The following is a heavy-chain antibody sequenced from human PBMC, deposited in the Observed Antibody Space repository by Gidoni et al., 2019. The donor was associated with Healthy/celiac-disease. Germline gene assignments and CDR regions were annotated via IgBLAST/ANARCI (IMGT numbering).Heavy chain of an antibody. CDR1: GFSLSTSGGG. Sequence: QITLKESGPTLVKPTQTLTLTCTFSGFSLSTSGGGVGWIRQPPGKALEWLALIYWNDDKRYSPSLKSRLTITKDTSKNQVVLTMTNMDPVDTATYYCARPNVRVVVNPTYYFDYWGQGTLVTVSS. CDR2: IYWNDDK. CDR3: ARPNVRVVVNPTYYFDY. D-gene: IGHD3-22*01. J-gene: IGHJ4*02. V-gene: IGHV2-5*01.